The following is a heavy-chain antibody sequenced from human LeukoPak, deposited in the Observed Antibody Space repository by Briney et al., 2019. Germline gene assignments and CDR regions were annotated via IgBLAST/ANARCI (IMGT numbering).Heavy chain of an antibody. D-gene: IGHD6-19*01. Sequence: TGGSLRLSCAASGFTVSGTYMSWVRQAPGKGLEWVSIIYSDDTRYSADSVKGRFTISRDNSKNTLYLQMNSLRAEDTAVYYCARSDYTSGWYFYYWGQGTLVTVSS. V-gene: IGHV3-53*01. CDR2: IYSDDTR. J-gene: IGHJ4*02. CDR1: GFTVSGTY. CDR3: ARSDYTSGWYFYY.